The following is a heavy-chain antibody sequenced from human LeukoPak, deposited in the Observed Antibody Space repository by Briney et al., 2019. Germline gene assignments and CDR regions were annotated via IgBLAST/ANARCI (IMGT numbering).Heavy chain of an antibody. CDR3: ARDGHYDILTGYFQD. V-gene: IGHV3-48*04. CDR1: GFTFSSYS. Sequence: GGSLRLSCAASGFTFSSYSMNWVRQAPGKGLEWLSYISRSSSTIYYADSVKGRFTISRDNAKNSLYLQMNSLRAEDTAVYYCARDGHYDILTGYFQDWGQGTLVTVSS. CDR2: ISRSSSTI. D-gene: IGHD3-9*01. J-gene: IGHJ1*01.